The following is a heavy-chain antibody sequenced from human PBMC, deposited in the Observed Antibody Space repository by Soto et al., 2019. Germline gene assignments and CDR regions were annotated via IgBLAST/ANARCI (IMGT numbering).Heavy chain of an antibody. D-gene: IGHD1-26*01. CDR1: GGSFSGYY. V-gene: IGHV4-34*01. J-gene: IGHJ4*02. CDR2: INHSGST. CDR3: AADGIGSYFYFDY. Sequence: PSETLSLTCAVYGGSFSGYYWSWIRQPPGKGLEWIGEINHSGSTNYNPSLKSRVTISVDTSKNQFSLKLSSVTAADTAVYYCAADGIGSYFYFDYWGQGTLVTVPQ.